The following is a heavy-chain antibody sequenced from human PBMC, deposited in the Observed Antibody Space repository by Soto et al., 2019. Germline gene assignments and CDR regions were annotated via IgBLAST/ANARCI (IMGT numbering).Heavy chain of an antibody. CDR1: GYTFTGYY. J-gene: IGHJ4*02. CDR2: INPNSGGT. Sequence: ASVKVSCKASGYTFTGYYMHWVRQALGQGLEWMGWINPNSGGTNYAQKFQGRVTISADKSISTAYLQWSSLKASDTAMYYCARQEGGYYYDSSGYFDYWGQGTLVTVSS. CDR3: ARQEGGYYYDSSGYFDY. V-gene: IGHV1-2*02. D-gene: IGHD3-22*01.